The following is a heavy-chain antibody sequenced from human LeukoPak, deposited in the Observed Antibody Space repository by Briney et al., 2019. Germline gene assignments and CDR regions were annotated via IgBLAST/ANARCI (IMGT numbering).Heavy chain of an antibody. CDR1: GYTFTSYA. CDR2: INAVNGNT. Sequence: ASVKVSCKASGYTFTSYAMHWVRQAPGQRLEWMGWINAVNGNTKYSQEFQGRVTITRDTSASTAYMELSSLRSEDMAVYYCATGADSSGWYGTDYWGQGTLVTVSS. J-gene: IGHJ4*02. V-gene: IGHV1-3*03. D-gene: IGHD6-19*01. CDR3: ATGADSSGWYGTDY.